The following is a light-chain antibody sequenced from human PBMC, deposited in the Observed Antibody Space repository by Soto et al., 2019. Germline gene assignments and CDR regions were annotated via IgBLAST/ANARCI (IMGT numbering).Light chain of an antibody. CDR3: QQRSSWPLT. CDR2: DAS. V-gene: IGKV3-11*01. Sequence: EIVLTQSPATLSLSPGETATLSCRASQSVSSSLAWYQQKPGQTPRLLIYDASNRATGIPARFSGSGSGTAFTLTVSSLEPEEFAVYYCQQRSSWPLTFGGGNKVEIK. CDR1: QSVSSS. J-gene: IGKJ4*01.